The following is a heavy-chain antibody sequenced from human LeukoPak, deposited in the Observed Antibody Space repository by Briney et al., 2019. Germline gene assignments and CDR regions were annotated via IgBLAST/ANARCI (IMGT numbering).Heavy chain of an antibody. CDR2: IT. CDR3: ARDVAYGDYPDY. Sequence: SETLSLTCTVSGYSISSGYYWGWIRQPPGKGLEWIGYITYYNPSLKSRVTISVDRSKNQFSLKLSSVTAADTAVYYCARDVAYGDYPDYWGQGTLVTASS. J-gene: IGHJ4*02. D-gene: IGHD4-17*01. V-gene: IGHV4-38-2*02. CDR1: GYSISSGYY.